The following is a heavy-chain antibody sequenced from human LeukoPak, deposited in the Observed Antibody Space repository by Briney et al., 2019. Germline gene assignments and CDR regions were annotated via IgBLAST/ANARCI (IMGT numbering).Heavy chain of an antibody. Sequence: SVKVSCKASGGTFSSYAISWARQAPGQGLEWMGGIIPIFGTANYAQRFQGRVTITADESTSTAYMELSSLRSEDTAVYYCARDPDTEGSGWFDPWGQGTLVTVSS. CDR2: IIPIFGTA. J-gene: IGHJ5*02. CDR3: ARDPDTEGSGWFDP. D-gene: IGHD5-18*01. V-gene: IGHV1-69*13. CDR1: GGTFSSYA.